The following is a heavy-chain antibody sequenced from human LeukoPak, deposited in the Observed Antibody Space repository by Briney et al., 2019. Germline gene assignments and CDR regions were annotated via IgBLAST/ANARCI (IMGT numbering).Heavy chain of an antibody. CDR3: VRDRYSGVADY. J-gene: IGHJ4*02. V-gene: IGHV3-33*08. Sequence: GGSLRLSCAASGFTFSSYGMHWGRQAPGKGLEWVAVIWYDGSNEYYADSVKGRFTISRDNSKNTLYLQMNSLRAEDTAVYYCVRDRYSGVADYWGQGTLVTVSS. D-gene: IGHD1-26*01. CDR2: IWYDGSNE. CDR1: GFTFSSYG.